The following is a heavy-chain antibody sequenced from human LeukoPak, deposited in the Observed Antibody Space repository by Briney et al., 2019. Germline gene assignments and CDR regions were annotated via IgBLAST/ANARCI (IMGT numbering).Heavy chain of an antibody. J-gene: IGHJ6*02. CDR3: ARHRFSFNYYYYGMDV. D-gene: IGHD3-3*01. V-gene: IGHV4-59*08. CDR1: GDSISSYY. Sequence: PSETLSLTCSVSGDSISSYYWSWIRQPPGKGLEWIGYIFYTGSTNYNPSLKSRVTISVDTSKNQSSLKLSSVTAADTAVYYCARHRFSFNYYYYGMDVWGQGTTVTVSS. CDR2: IFYTGST.